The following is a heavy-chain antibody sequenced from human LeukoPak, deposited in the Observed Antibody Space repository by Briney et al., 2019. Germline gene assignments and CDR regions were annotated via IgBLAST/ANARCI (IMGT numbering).Heavy chain of an antibody. Sequence: ASVKVSCKASGYTFTGYYMHWVRQAPGQGLEWMGWINPNSGGTNYAQKFQGRVTMTRDTSISTAYIELSRLRSDDTAVYYCARPYYYDSSGTTFDYWGQGTLVTVSS. D-gene: IGHD3-22*01. J-gene: IGHJ4*02. CDR3: ARPYYYDSSGTTFDY. CDR1: GYTFTGYY. CDR2: INPNSGGT. V-gene: IGHV1-2*02.